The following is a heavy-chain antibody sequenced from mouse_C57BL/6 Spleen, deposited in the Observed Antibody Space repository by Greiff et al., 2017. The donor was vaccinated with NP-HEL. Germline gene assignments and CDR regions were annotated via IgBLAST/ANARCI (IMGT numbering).Heavy chain of an antibody. CDR2: IDPNSGGT. CDR3: ARSYGNYFWYFDV. CDR1: GYTFTSYW. Sequence: VQLQQPGASVKLSCKASGYTFTSYWMHWVKQRPGRGLEWIGRIDPNSGGTKYNEKFKSKATLTVDKPSSTAYMQLSSLTSEDSAVYYCARSYGNYFWYFDVWGTGTTVIVSS. D-gene: IGHD2-1*01. V-gene: IGHV1-72*01. J-gene: IGHJ1*03.